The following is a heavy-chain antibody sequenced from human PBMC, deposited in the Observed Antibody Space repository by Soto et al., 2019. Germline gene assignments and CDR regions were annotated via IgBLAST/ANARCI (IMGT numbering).Heavy chain of an antibody. CDR3: AKKAVAGLAYGMDV. J-gene: IGHJ6*02. V-gene: IGHV3-23*01. D-gene: IGHD6-19*01. CDR1: VFTFISYA. Sequence: PGWSLRLACASSVFTFISYAMSWVRQAPGKGLEWVSAISGSGGSTYYADSVKGRFTISRDNSKNTLYLQMNSLRAEDTAVYYCAKKAVAGLAYGMDVWGQGTTVTVSS. CDR2: ISGSGGST.